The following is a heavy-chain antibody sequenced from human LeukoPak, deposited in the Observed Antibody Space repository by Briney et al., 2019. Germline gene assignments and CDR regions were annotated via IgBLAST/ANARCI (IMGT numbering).Heavy chain of an antibody. J-gene: IGHJ4*02. D-gene: IGHD2-2*01. Sequence: GGSLRLSCAASGFTFSSYAMSWVRQAPGKGLEWVSAISGSGGSTYYADSVKGRFTISRDNSKDTLYLQMNSLRAEDTAVYYCAEDIVVVPAAMSHYFDYWGQGTLVTVSS. V-gene: IGHV3-23*01. CDR1: GFTFSSYA. CDR3: AEDIVVVPAAMSHYFDY. CDR2: ISGSGGST.